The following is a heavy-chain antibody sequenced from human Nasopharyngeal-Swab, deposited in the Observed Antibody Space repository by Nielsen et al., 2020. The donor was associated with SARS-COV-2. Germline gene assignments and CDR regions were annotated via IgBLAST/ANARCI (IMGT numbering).Heavy chain of an antibody. J-gene: IGHJ4*02. CDR3: VRGGGYSFGYNDY. V-gene: IGHV4-39*07. D-gene: IGHD5-18*01. Sequence: SETLSLTCTVSGGSISSSGSYWGWIRQPPGKGLEWIGSIYYRGGTFYNPSLKSRVTISVDTSNNQFSLKLYSVTAADTAVYFCVRGGGYSFGYNDYWGQGTLVTVSS. CDR1: GGSISSSGSY. CDR2: IYYRGGT.